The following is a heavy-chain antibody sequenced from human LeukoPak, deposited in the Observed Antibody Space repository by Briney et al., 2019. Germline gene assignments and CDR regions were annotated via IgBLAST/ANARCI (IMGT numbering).Heavy chain of an antibody. D-gene: IGHD3-3*01. Sequence: SETLSLTCTVSGYSISSGYYWGWIRQPPGKGLEWIGSIYYSGSTYYNPSLKSRVTISVDMSKNQFSLKLSSVTAADTAVYYCARGYYDFWSGYYNRNADAFDIWGQGTMVTVSS. V-gene: IGHV4-38-2*02. CDR2: IYYSGST. CDR1: GYSISSGYY. CDR3: ARGYYDFWSGYYNRNADAFDI. J-gene: IGHJ3*02.